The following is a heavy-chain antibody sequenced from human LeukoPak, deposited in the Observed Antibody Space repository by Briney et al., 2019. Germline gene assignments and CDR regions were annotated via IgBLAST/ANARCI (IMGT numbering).Heavy chain of an antibody. CDR1: GYSISSDYY. V-gene: IGHV4-38-2*01. D-gene: IGHD3-16*01. CDR2: MFHSGST. Sequence: SETLSLTCAVSGYSISSDYYWGWIRQPPGEGLEWIGTMFHSGSTYYNPSLNSRVTISIDTSKNQFSLRLTSVTAADTAVYYCARHSQWGLTPWTFDIWGQGAMVTVSS. J-gene: IGHJ3*02. CDR3: ARHSQWGLTPWTFDI.